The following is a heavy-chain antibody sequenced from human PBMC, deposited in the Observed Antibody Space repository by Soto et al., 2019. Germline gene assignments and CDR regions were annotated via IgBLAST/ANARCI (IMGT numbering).Heavy chain of an antibody. J-gene: IGHJ4*02. CDR1: GFTFSSYD. CDR3: AKDLDY. Sequence: HPGGSLRLSCAASGFTFSSYDMHWVRQAPGKGLEWVAVISYDGSNKYYADSVKGRFTISRDNSKNTLYLQMTSLRAEDTAVYYCAKDLDYWGQGTLVTVSS. CDR2: ISYDGSNK. V-gene: IGHV3-30*18.